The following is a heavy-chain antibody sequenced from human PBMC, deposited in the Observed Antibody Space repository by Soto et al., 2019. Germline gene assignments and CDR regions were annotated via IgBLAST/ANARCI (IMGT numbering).Heavy chain of an antibody. Sequence: GGSLRLSCVASGFSFSDYSVSWVRQAPGKGLEWLSSLSSSSTFTHYADSVKGRFTISRDNGKNSLYLQMNSLRAEDTAVYYCAAPYSTGHRLLGYWGQGTLVTVS. CDR2: LSSSSTFT. CDR1: GFSFSDYS. D-gene: IGHD6-19*01. J-gene: IGHJ4*02. CDR3: AAPYSTGHRLLGY. V-gene: IGHV3-21*01.